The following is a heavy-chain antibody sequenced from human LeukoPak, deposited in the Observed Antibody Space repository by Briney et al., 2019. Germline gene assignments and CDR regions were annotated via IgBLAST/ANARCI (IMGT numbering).Heavy chain of an antibody. V-gene: IGHV3-53*01. CDR3: ARDRYYSSGDGGAFDI. Sequence: GGSLRLSCAASGFTVSSNYMSWVRQAPGKGLEWVSVIYSGGSTYYADPVKGRFTISRDNSKNTLYLQMNSLRAEDTAVYYCARDRYYSSGDGGAFDIWGQGTMVTVSS. D-gene: IGHD6-19*01. CDR1: GFTVSSNY. J-gene: IGHJ3*02. CDR2: IYSGGST.